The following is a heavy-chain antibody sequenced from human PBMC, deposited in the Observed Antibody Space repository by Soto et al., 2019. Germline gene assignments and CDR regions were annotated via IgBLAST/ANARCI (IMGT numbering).Heavy chain of an antibody. Sequence: LRLSCAASGFTFSSYSMNWVRQAPGKGLEWVSSISSSSSYIYYADSVKGRFTISRDNAKNSLYLQMNSLRAEDTAVYYCARDLYTETPLFDYWGQGTLVTVSS. J-gene: IGHJ4*02. V-gene: IGHV3-21*01. CDR1: GFTFSSYS. D-gene: IGHD4-4*01. CDR3: ARDLYTETPLFDY. CDR2: ISSSSSYI.